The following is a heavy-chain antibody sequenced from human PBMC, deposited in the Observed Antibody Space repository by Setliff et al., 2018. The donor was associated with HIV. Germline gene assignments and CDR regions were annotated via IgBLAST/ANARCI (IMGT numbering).Heavy chain of an antibody. Sequence: ASVKVSCKASGYTFTSYHMHWVRQAPGQSLEWMGWINAGNGNTKYSQKFQGRVTITRDTSASTAYMELSSLRSEDTAVYYCARDQALEMATKWGQGTLVTVSS. D-gene: IGHD5-12*01. J-gene: IGHJ4*02. CDR2: INAGNGNT. CDR3: ARDQALEMATK. V-gene: IGHV1-3*01. CDR1: GYTFTSYH.